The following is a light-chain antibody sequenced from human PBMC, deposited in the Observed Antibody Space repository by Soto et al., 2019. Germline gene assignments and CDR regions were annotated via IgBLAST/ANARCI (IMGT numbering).Light chain of an antibody. CDR2: GAS. CDR1: QSVNNN. J-gene: IGKJ5*01. CDR3: QQYNNWPPIT. Sequence: EVVLTQSPDNLSLSPGERATLSCTASQSVNNNVAWYQQKPGQAPRLLIYGASTRATGIPARFSGSGSGTEFTLTISSLQSEDFAVYYCQQYNNWPPITFGQGTRLEI. V-gene: IGKV3-15*01.